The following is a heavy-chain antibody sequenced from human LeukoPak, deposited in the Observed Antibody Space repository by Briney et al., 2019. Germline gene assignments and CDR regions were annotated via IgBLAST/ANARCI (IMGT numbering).Heavy chain of an antibody. J-gene: IGHJ4*02. D-gene: IGHD6-13*01. CDR3: AKRFGYRSSWYLDFDY. Sequence: QVQLVESGGGVVQPGRSLRLSCAASGFTFSSYGMHWVRQAPGKGREWVAVIANDGSNKYYADSVKGRFTISRDNSKNTLYLQMNSLRAEDTAVYYCAKRFGYRSSWYLDFDYWGQGTLVTVSS. CDR1: GFTFSSYG. CDR2: IANDGSNK. V-gene: IGHV3-30*18.